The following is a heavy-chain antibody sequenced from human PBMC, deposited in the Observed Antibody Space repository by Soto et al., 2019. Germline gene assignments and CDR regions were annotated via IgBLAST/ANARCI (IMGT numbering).Heavy chain of an antibody. V-gene: IGHV4-34*01. CDR1: GGSFSGYY. CDR3: ARHPGYCSGSSCYGYYTMDV. CDR2: INHSGST. D-gene: IGHD2-2*01. J-gene: IGHJ6*02. Sequence: PSETLSLTCAVYGGSFSGYYWRWIRQPPGKGLEWIGEINHSGSTNYNPSLESRVTISVDTPKNQFSLELSSVTAADTAVYSCARHPGYCSGSSCYGYYTMDVWGQGTTVTVSS.